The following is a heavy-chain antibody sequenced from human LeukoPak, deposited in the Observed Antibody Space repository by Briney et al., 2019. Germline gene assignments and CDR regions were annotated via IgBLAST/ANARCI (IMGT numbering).Heavy chain of an antibody. V-gene: IGHV7-4-1*02. CDR1: GYTFTSYA. CDR2: INTNTGNP. CDR3: ARDLGVTAHKQGYFDY. D-gene: IGHD2-21*02. J-gene: IGHJ4*02. Sequence: ASVNVSCKASGYTFTSYAMNWVRQAPGQGLEWMGRINTNTGNPTYAQGFTGRFVFSLDTSVSTAYLQISSLKAEDTAVYYCARDLGVTAHKQGYFDYWGQGTLVTVSS.